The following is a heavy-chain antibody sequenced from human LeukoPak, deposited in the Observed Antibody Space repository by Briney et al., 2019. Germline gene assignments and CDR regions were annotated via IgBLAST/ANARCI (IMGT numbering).Heavy chain of an antibody. CDR2: INPNSGGT. D-gene: IGHD6-13*01. V-gene: IGHV1-2*02. CDR3: ARALRYSSSWYYFDY. CDR1: GYTFTGYY. Sequence: ASVKVSCKASGYTFTGYYMHWVRQAPGQGLEWMGWINPNSGGTNYAQKFQGRVTMTRDTSISTAYMELSRLRSDDTAVYCCARALRYSSSWYYFDYWGQGTLVTVSS. J-gene: IGHJ4*02.